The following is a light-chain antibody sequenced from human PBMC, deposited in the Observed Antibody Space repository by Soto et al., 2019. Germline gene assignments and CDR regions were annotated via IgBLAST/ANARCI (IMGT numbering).Light chain of an antibody. CDR1: SSDVGGYNY. CDR3: SSYTSSSNYV. V-gene: IGLV2-14*01. J-gene: IGLJ1*01. Sequence: QSVRTQPASVSVTPGQSITFSCTGTSSDVGGYNYVSWYQQHPDKAPKLMIYEVSNRPSGVSNRFSGSKSGNTASLTISGLQAEDEADYYCSSYTSSSNYVFGTGTKVTVL. CDR2: EVS.